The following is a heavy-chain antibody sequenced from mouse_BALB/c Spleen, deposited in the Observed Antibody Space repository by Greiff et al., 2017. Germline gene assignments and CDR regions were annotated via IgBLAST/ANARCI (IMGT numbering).Heavy chain of an antibody. D-gene: IGHD3-1*01. Sequence: EVMLVESGGGLVKPGGSLKLSCAASGFAFRSYDMSWVRQTPEKRLGWVAYISSGGGSTYYPDTVKGRFTISRDNAKNTLYLQMSRLKSEDTAMYYCARHPARATYYAMDYCGQGTSVTVAS. J-gene: IGHJ4*01. CDR3: ARHPARATYYAMDY. CDR1: GFAFRSYD. CDR2: ISSGGGST. V-gene: IGHV5-12-1*01.